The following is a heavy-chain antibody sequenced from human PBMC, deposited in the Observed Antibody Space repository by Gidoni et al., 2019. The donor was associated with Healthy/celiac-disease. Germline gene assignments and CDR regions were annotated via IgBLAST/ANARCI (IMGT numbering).Heavy chain of an antibody. Sequence: EVQLVESGGGLVQPGGSLRLSCAASGFTFSSYWMSWVRQAPGKGLEWVANIKQDGSEKYYVDSVKGRFTISRDNAKNSLYLQMNSLRAEDTAVYYCARVTVYCSSTSCYWTLVYYYYMDVWGKGTTVTVSS. CDR2: IKQDGSEK. J-gene: IGHJ6*03. CDR3: ARVTVYCSSTSCYWTLVYYYYMDV. CDR1: GFTFSSYW. V-gene: IGHV3-7*03. D-gene: IGHD2-2*01.